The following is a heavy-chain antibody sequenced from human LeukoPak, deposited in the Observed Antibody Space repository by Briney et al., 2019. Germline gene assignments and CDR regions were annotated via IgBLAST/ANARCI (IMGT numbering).Heavy chain of an antibody. V-gene: IGHV4-59*08. J-gene: IGHJ4*02. CDR1: GGSIRSDF. D-gene: IGHD2-15*01. Sequence: SETLSLTCTVSGGSIRSDFWSWIRQPPGKGLEWIGYIHYSGDTKCNPSLKSRVTISVDTSKNQVSLQLNSVTAADTAVYYCAGYCGGGSCADSWGQGTLVTVSS. CDR2: IHYSGDT. CDR3: AGYCGGGSCADS.